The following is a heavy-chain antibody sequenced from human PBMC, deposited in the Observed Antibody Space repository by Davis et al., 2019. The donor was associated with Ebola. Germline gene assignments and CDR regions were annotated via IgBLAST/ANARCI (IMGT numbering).Heavy chain of an antibody. CDR2: IRSKANSYAT. V-gene: IGHV3-73*01. CDR1: GLTFSGSA. Sequence: GESLKISCAASGLTFSGSAMHWVRQASGKGLEWVGRIRSKANSYATAYAASVKGRFTISRDDSKNTAYLQMNSLKTEDTAVYYCTTEPYYYDNPSLYGMDVWGQGTTVTVSS. CDR3: TTEPYYYDNPSLYGMDV. J-gene: IGHJ6*02. D-gene: IGHD3-22*01.